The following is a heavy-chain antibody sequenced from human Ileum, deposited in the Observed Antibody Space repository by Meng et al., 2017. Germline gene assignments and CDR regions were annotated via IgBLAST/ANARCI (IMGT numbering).Heavy chain of an antibody. J-gene: IGHJ4*02. CDR2: AGT. V-gene: IGHV4-61*08. D-gene: IGHD7-27*01. CDR3: ARDHWGSLDY. CDR1: GGSVSTSDYQ. Sequence: QGQLQGAGPGLVGPSETLSLIFTVSGGSVSTSDYQWGWIRQPPGKGLEWIGYAGTNYNPSLKSRVTISVDTSKRQFSLKLTSVTAADTAVYYCARDHWGSLDYWGQGILVTVSS.